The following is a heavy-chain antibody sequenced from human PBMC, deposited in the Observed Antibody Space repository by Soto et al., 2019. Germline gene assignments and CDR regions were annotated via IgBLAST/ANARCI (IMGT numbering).Heavy chain of an antibody. J-gene: IGHJ6*02. CDR2: IYHSGST. V-gene: IGHV4-30-2*01. Sequence: QLQLQESGEELVKPSQTLSLTCAVSGGPISSGGYFWIWIRQPPGKGLEWIGYIYHSGSTYYNPSLKSRVTISVDRSKNQFSLKLSSVTAADTAVYYCARVPDVWGQGTTVTVSS. CDR1: GGPISSGGYF. CDR3: ARVPDV.